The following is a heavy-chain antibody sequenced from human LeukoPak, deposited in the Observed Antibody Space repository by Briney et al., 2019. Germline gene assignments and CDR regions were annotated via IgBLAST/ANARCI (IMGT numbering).Heavy chain of an antibody. D-gene: IGHD4-11*01. CDR3: ARGTDRSKAGDH. CDR2: IHPSGNF. CDR1: GGSFTGYY. J-gene: IGHJ4*02. Sequence: PSETLSLTCAVYGGSFTGYYYSWIRQPPGKGLEWVGEIHPSGNFNYNPSLESRVTMSADTSKNQFSLRLTSVTAADTAFYYCARGTDRSKAGDHWGQGTLTIVSS. V-gene: IGHV4-34*01.